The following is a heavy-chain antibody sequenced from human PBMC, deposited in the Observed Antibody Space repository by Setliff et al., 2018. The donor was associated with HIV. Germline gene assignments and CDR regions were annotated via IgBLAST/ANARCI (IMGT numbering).Heavy chain of an antibody. D-gene: IGHD3-16*02. CDR3: ARDRIPKRGYTYREPDFDS. V-gene: IGHV1-3*04. Sequence: GASVKVSCKASGYTSTSHTIHWVRQAPGQGLEWMGWINTGNGNTKYSQKFQDRVTITRDTSASTGYMEVNSLRPEDTAVYYCARDRIPKRGYTYREPDFDSWGQGTLVTVSS. CDR2: INTGNGNT. CDR1: GYTSTSHT. J-gene: IGHJ4*02.